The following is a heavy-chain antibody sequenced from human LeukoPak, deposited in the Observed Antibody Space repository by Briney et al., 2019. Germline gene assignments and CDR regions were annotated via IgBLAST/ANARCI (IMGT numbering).Heavy chain of an antibody. CDR3: AREYSGSYYWFDY. V-gene: IGHV5-51*01. CDR2: IYPGDSDI. J-gene: IGHJ4*02. CDR1: GYSFTSYW. D-gene: IGHD1-26*01. Sequence: GESLKISRKGSGYSFTSYWIGWVRQMPGKGLEWMGIIYPGDSDIRYSPSFQGQVTISAHKSISTAYLQWSSLKASATAMYYCAREYSGSYYWFDYWGQGTLVTVSS.